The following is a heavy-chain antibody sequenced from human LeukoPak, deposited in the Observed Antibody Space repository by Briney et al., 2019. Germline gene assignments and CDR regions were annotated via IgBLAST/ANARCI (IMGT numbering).Heavy chain of an antibody. CDR1: VYRFTVNC. Sequence: ASVKVSCTCTVYRFTVNCMYFSWQAPGHGLAWMGWINPNSGRTNYAQKFQGRVTITRDTSNNTAYIYLNMLTSDATAVYCGATYVSVTIVTSEWDYWGQGSLVTASS. J-gene: IGHJ4*02. CDR3: ATYVSVTIVTSEWDY. V-gene: IGHV1-2*02. CDR2: INPNSGRT. D-gene: IGHD3-10*01.